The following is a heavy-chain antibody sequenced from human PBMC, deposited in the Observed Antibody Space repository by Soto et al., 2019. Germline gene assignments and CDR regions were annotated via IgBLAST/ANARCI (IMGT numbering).Heavy chain of an antibody. CDR2: ISAYNGNR. CDR3: ARDQVRATGSGHYYYGMDV. CDR1: GYTFTSYG. J-gene: IGHJ6*02. D-gene: IGHD1-26*01. Sequence: ASVKVSCKASGYTFTSYGISWVRQAPGQGLEWMGWISAYNGNRNYAQKLQGRVTMTTDTSTSTAYMELRSLRSDDTAVYYCARDQVRATGSGHYYYGMDVWGQGTRVTVSS. V-gene: IGHV1-18*01.